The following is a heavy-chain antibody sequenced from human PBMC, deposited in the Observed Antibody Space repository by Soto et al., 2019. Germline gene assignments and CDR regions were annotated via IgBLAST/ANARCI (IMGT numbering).Heavy chain of an antibody. V-gene: IGHV3-15*07. D-gene: IGHD1-20*01. J-gene: IGHJ6*02. CDR1: GFTFSNAW. CDR2: IKSKTDGGTT. CDR3: TTPYNWNDVELYYYYGMDV. Sequence: GGSLRLSCAASGFTFSNAWMNWVRQAPGKGLEWVGRIKSKTDGGTTDYAAPVKGRFTISRDDSKNTLYLQMNSLKTEDTAVYYCTTPYNWNDVELYYYYGMDVWGQGTTVTVSS.